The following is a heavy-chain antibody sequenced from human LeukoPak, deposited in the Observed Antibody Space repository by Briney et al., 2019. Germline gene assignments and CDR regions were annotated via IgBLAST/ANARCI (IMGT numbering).Heavy chain of an antibody. D-gene: IGHD6-13*01. Sequence: GGSLRLSCAASGFTFSSYEMDWVRQAPGKGLEWVSYIDSGGTIYYADSVKGRFTVSRDNAKNSVYLQMNSLRAEDMGVYYCAREGEAAEYDAFDIWGLGTVVTVSS. J-gene: IGHJ3*02. CDR3: AREGEAAEYDAFDI. V-gene: IGHV3-48*03. CDR2: IDSGGTI. CDR1: GFTFSSYE.